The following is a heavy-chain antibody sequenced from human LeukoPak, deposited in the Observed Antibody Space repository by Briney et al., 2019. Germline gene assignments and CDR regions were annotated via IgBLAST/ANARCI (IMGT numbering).Heavy chain of an antibody. D-gene: IGHD3-22*01. CDR1: GFPFSSYA. J-gene: IGHJ4*02. CDR2: ISGSGDNT. CDR3: AKGSYYDSSGSFYFDY. Sequence: GGSLRLSCAASGFPFSSYAMSWVRQAPGKGLEWVSGISGSGDNTYYADSVKGRFTISRDNSKNTLYVQVNSLGTEDTAAYYCAKGSYYDSSGSFYFDYWGQGTLVTVSS. V-gene: IGHV3-23*01.